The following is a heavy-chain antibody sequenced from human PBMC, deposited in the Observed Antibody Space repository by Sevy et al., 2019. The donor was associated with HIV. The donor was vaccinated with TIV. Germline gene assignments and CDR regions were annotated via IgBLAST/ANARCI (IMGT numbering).Heavy chain of an antibody. CDR2: IYYNGRT. CDR3: ARAAADYYYAMDV. J-gene: IGHJ6*02. CDR1: GDSISGYY. V-gene: IGHV4-59*01. Sequence: SETLSLTCTVSGDSISGYYWSWIRQSPGKGLQWIGYIYYNGRTNYDPSLKSRVTISADTSKNQFSLKLSSVTAADMAIYYCARAAADYYYAMDVWGQGTTVTVSS.